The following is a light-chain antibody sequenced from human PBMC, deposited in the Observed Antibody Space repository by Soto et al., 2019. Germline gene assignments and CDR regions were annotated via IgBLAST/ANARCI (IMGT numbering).Light chain of an antibody. Sequence: QSALTQSPSASGSPGQSVTISCTGTSSDIGGYNSVSWYQQHPGKAPKVMIYDVTKRPSGVPDRFSGSKSGNTASLTVSALQAEDEADYYCSSYTDRKSLVLGTGTKVTVL. CDR3: SSYTDRKSLV. V-gene: IGLV2-8*01. CDR2: DVT. CDR1: SSDIGGYNS. J-gene: IGLJ1*01.